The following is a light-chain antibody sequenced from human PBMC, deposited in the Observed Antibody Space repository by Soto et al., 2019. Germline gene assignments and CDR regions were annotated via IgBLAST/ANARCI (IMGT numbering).Light chain of an antibody. Sequence: QSALTQPRSVPGSPGQSVTISCTGTTSDVGNYDYVSWYQQHPGNVPKLMIYDVTKRPSGVPDRFSGSKSGNTASLTISGLQAEDEADYYCCSYAGGPYVFGTGTKLTVL. V-gene: IGLV2-11*01. CDR3: CSYAGGPYV. CDR2: DVT. CDR1: TSDVGNYDY. J-gene: IGLJ1*01.